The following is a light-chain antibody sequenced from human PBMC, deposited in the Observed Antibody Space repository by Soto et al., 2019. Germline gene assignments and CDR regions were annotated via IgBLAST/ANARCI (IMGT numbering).Light chain of an antibody. J-gene: IGKJ4*01. CDR3: LQHNSYPLT. Sequence: DIQMTQSPSSLSAFVGDRVTITCRASQGVRNDLGWYQQKPGTDPKRLIYDASSLLSGVPSRFSGSGSAKEFTLTISSLQPEDFATYYCLQHNSYPLTFGGGTKVDIK. CDR1: QGVRND. CDR2: DAS. V-gene: IGKV1-17*01.